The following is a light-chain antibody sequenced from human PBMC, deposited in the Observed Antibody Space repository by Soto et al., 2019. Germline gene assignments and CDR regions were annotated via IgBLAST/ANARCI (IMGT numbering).Light chain of an antibody. Sequence: DIQMTQSPSSLSASVGDRVTITCRASQRITSYLTWYQQKPGKAPKLLIYAASSLQSGVPSRFNGSGSGTDFTLTITSLQHAYFATSVCQQRDYIRCTFGHGTKVEIK. J-gene: IGKJ1*01. CDR2: AAS. V-gene: IGKV1-39*01. CDR3: QQRDYIRCT. CDR1: QRITSY.